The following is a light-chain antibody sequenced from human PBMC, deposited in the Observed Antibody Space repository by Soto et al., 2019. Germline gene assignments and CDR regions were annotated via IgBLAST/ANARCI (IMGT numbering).Light chain of an antibody. V-gene: IGKV3-11*01. Sequence: ESVLTQSPATLSLSPGEKATLSCRASPSVSHSLAWYQHKPGQTPRLLIYDASNRATGVPTRISGSGSGTDDTLLTISRQHADYSAYYCRQRNERPPVTFGGGTRVEIK. J-gene: IGKJ4*01. CDR2: DAS. CDR1: PSVSHS. CDR3: RQRNERPPVT.